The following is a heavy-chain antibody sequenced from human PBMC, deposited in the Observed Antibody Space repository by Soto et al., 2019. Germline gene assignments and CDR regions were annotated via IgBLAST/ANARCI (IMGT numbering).Heavy chain of an antibody. Sequence: ASVKVSCKTSGYTFTTYDVNWVRQATGQGLEWMGWMNPNSGNTAFAQKFQGRLTMTRNTSISTAYMELSSLRSEDTAVYYCARGHGSGTYFWYFDLWGRGTLVTV. CDR1: GYTFTTYD. V-gene: IGHV1-8*01. J-gene: IGHJ2*01. CDR2: MNPNSGNT. CDR3: ARGHGSGTYFWYFDL. D-gene: IGHD3-10*01.